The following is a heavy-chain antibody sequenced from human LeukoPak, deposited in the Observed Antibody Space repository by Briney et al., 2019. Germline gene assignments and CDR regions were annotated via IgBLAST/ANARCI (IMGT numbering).Heavy chain of an antibody. CDR1: GYTFTGYY. Sequence: ASVKVTCKASGYTFTGYYMHWVRQAPGQGLEWMGWINPNSGDTDYAQKFQDRVTITRDTSISTAYMELSRLTSDDTAVYFCARDIQYWGQGTLVTVSS. CDR3: ARDIQY. CDR2: INPNSGDT. J-gene: IGHJ4*02. D-gene: IGHD2-21*01. V-gene: IGHV1-2*02.